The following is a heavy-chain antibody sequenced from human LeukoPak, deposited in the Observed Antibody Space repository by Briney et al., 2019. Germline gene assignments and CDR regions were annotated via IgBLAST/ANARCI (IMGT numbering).Heavy chain of an antibody. CDR1: GGSFSGYY. J-gene: IGHJ4*02. Sequence: PSETLSLTWAVYGGSFSGYYWSWIRQPPGKGLEWIGEINHSGSTNYNPSLKSRVTISVDTSKNQFSLKLSSVTAADTAVYYCARGPSSWYGDYWGQGTLVTVSS. CDR2: INHSGST. D-gene: IGHD6-13*01. V-gene: IGHV4-34*01. CDR3: ARGPSSWYGDY.